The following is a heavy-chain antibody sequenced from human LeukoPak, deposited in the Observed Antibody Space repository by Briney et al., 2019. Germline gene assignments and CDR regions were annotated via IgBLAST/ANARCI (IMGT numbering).Heavy chain of an antibody. V-gene: IGHV3-7*03. CDR3: ARNNGMDV. J-gene: IGHJ6*02. Sequence: GGSLRLSCAASGFTLSNHWMTWVRQVPGRGPEWVANVNRDGSETYYLDSVKGRFTISKDNAKNSLYLQMNSLRAEDTALYNCARNNGMDVWGQGTTVIVSS. CDR2: VNRDGSET. CDR1: GFTLSNHW.